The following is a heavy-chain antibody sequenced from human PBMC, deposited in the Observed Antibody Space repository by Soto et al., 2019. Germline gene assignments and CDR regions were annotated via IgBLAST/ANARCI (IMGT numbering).Heavy chain of an antibody. D-gene: IGHD3-10*01. J-gene: IGHJ4*02. CDR2: TYYNGNA. V-gene: IGHV4-39*01. CDR1: GGSIDRSNYY. CDR3: ARHFVAVVIKGWGY. Sequence: TLSLTCNVSGGSIDRSNYYWDWLRQPPGKGLEWIGTTYYNGNAYYNPSLRSRVSMSVDTSKNQFSLKLISVTAADTAVYYCARHFVAVVIKGWGYWGQGKLVTDSS.